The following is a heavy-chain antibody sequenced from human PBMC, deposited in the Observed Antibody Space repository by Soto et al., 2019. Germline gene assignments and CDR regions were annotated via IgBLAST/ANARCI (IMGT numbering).Heavy chain of an antibody. CDR3: APLPTVAGKGY. J-gene: IGHJ4*02. CDR2: ISGSGGST. CDR1: GFTFSSYA. D-gene: IGHD6-19*01. Sequence: SLRLSCAASGFTFSSYAMSWVRQAPGKGLEWVSAISGSGGSTYYADSVKGRFTISRDNSKNTLYLQMNSLRAEDTAVYYCAPLPTVAGKGYWGQGTLVTVSS. V-gene: IGHV3-23*01.